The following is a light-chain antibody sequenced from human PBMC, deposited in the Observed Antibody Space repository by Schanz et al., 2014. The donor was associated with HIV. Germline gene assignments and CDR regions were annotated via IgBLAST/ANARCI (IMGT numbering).Light chain of an antibody. Sequence: EIVLTQSPGTLSLSPGERATLSCRASQSVSSSYLAWYQQKPGQAPRLLIYGASSRATGIPDRFSGSGSGTDFTLTISRLEPEDIAVYYCQQYASSTPGTFGQGTKVEIK. V-gene: IGKV3-20*01. J-gene: IGKJ1*01. CDR1: QSVSSSY. CDR3: QQYASSTPGT. CDR2: GAS.